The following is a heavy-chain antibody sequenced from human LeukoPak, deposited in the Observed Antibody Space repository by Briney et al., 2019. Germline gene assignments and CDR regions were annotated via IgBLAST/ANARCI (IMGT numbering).Heavy chain of an antibody. CDR3: AREDSSGWGAFDI. J-gene: IGHJ3*02. CDR1: GFTFSSYS. D-gene: IGHD6-19*01. V-gene: IGHV3-21*01. Sequence: GGSLRLSCAASGFTFSSYSMNWVRQAPGKGLEWVSSISSSSYIYYADSVKGRFTISRDNAKNSLYLQMNSLRAEDTAVYYCAREDSSGWGAFDIWGQGTMVTVSS. CDR2: ISSSSYI.